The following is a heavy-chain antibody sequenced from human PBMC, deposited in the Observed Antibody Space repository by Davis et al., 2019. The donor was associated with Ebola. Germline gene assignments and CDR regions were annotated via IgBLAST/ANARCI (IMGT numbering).Heavy chain of an antibody. CDR3: TRESYDRFYGMDV. CDR1: GFTFDDYA. CDR2: ISWNSGSI. J-gene: IGHJ6*02. V-gene: IGHV3-9*01. D-gene: IGHD3-22*01. Sequence: PGGSLRLSCAASGFTFDDYAMHWVRQAPGKGLEWVSGISWNSGSIGYADSVKGRFTISRDNAKNSLYLQMNSLKTEDTAVYYCTRESYDRFYGMDVWGQGTTVTVSS.